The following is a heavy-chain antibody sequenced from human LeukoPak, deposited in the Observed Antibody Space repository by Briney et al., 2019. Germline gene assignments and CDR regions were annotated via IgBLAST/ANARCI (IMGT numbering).Heavy chain of an antibody. V-gene: IGHV4-34*01. CDR2: INHSGST. D-gene: IGHD5-24*01. CDR1: GGSFSGYY. J-gene: IGHJ4*02. CDR3: ARVARWLHSSRLDY. Sequence: SETLSLTCAVYGGSFSGYYWSWIRQPPGKGLEWIGEINHSGSTNYNPSLKSRVTISVDTSKNQFSLKLSSVTAADTAVYYCARVARWLHSSRLDYWGQGTLVTVSS.